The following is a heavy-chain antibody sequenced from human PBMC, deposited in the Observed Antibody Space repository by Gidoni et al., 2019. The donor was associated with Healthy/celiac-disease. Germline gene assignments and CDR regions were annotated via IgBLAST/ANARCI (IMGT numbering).Heavy chain of an antibody. D-gene: IGHD6-19*01. CDR2: IYPGDSDT. CDR3: ARQAVAGMGSNWFDP. J-gene: IGHJ5*02. V-gene: IGHV5-51*01. Sequence: RQMPGKGLEWMGIIYPGDSDTRYSPSFQGQVTISADKSISTAYLQWSSLKASDTAMYYCARQAVAGMGSNWFDPWGQGTLVTVSS.